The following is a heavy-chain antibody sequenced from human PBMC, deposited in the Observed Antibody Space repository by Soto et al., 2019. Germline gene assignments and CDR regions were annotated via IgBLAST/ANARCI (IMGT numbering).Heavy chain of an antibody. D-gene: IGHD6-13*01. J-gene: IGHJ6*02. Sequence: QVQLQESGPGLVKPSETLSLTCTVSGGSISSYYWSWIRQPPGKGLEWIGYIYYSGSTNYNPSLKSRVTISVDTSKNQFSLKLSSVTAADTAVYYYARCIRAAGNPYYYYGMDVWGQGTTVTVSS. CDR3: ARCIRAAGNPYYYYGMDV. V-gene: IGHV4-59*01. CDR1: GGSISSYY. CDR2: IYYSGST.